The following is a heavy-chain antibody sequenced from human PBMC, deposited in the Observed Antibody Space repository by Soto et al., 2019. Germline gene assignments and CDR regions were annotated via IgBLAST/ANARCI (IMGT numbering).Heavy chain of an antibody. V-gene: IGHV1-69*12. CDR2: IIPVFGTA. D-gene: IGHD4-17*01. CDR1: GGSLSNYG. CDR3: ARGDATKIVVTTYYAMDV. Sequence: QVQLVQSGAEVKKPGSSVKVSCKASGGSLSNYGISWVRQAPGQGLEWMGGIIPVFGTANYAQKFQGRVTITADESTNIVYMDVTSLRSEDTAVYYCARGDATKIVVTTYYAMDVWCQGTTVTLSS. J-gene: IGHJ6*02.